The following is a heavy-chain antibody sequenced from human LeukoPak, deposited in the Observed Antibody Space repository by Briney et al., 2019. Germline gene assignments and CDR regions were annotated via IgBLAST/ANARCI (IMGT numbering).Heavy chain of an antibody. D-gene: IGHD1-26*01. CDR3: AREGGGSYAWFDP. CDR2: IKQDGSKK. V-gene: IGHV3-7*01. CDR1: GFPFSSYW. J-gene: IGHJ5*02. Sequence: GGSLRLSCVASGFPFSSYWMTWVRQAPGKGLEWVANIKQDGSKKSYVDSVKGRFTISRDNAKNSLYLQMDSLRAEDTAVYYCAREGGGSYAWFDPWGQGTLVTVSS.